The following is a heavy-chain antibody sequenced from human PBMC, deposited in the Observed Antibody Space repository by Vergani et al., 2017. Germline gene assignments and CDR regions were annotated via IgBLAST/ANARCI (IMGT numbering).Heavy chain of an antibody. J-gene: IGHJ2*01. CDR3: ARTAVTTPYWYFDL. V-gene: IGHV3-53*01. D-gene: IGHD4-17*01. Sequence: EVQVVESGGGLIQPGGSLRLSCAASGFTVSSNYMSWVRQAPGKGLEWVSVIYSGGSTYYADSVKGRFTISRDNSKITLYLQMNSLRAEDTAVYYCARTAVTTPYWYFDLWGRGTLVTVSS. CDR2: IYSGGST. CDR1: GFTVSSNY.